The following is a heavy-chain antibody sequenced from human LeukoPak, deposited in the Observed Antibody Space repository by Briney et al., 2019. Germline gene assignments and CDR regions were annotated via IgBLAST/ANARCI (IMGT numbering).Heavy chain of an antibody. CDR2: IYHSGST. CDR1: GGSISSYY. CDR3: ARHLEGDYFDY. J-gene: IGHJ4*02. Sequence: SETLPLTCTVSGGSISSYYWSWIRQPPGKGLEWIGYIYHSGSTNYNPSLKSRVTISVDTSKNQFSLKLSSVTAADTAVYYCARHLEGDYFDYWGQGTLVTVSS. V-gene: IGHV4-59*08.